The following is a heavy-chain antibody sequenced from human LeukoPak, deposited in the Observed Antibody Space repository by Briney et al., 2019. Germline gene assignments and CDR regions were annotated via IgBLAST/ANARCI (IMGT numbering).Heavy chain of an antibody. CDR2: ISGSGGNT. D-gene: IGHD1-26*01. Sequence: PGGSLRLSCAASGFTFSSYAMTWVRQAPGTGLEWVSTISGSGGNTYYADPVKGRFTISRDNSKNTLYLQMNSLRAEDTAVYYCAKVGAVYYFDCWGQGTLVTVSS. CDR3: AKVGAVYYFDC. V-gene: IGHV3-23*01. J-gene: IGHJ4*02. CDR1: GFTFSSYA.